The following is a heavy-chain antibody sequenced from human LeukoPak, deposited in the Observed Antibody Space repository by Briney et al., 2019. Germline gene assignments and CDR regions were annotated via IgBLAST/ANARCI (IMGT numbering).Heavy chain of an antibody. J-gene: IGHJ6*02. CDR1: GYTFTSYG. CDR2: ISAYNGNT. D-gene: IGHD6-13*01. V-gene: IGHV1-18*01. CDR3: ARVSLGSSSWTYYYYYGMDV. Sequence: ASVKVSCKASGYTFTSYGISWVRQAPGQGLEWMGWISAYNGNTNYAQKLQGRVTMTRDTSTSTVYMELSSLRSEDTAVYYCARVSLGSSSWTYYYYYGMDVWGQGTTVTVSS.